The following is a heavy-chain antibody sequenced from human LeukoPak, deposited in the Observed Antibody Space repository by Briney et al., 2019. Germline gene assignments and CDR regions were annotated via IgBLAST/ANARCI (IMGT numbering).Heavy chain of an antibody. J-gene: IGHJ6*03. CDR2: IRYDGSNK. CDR3: PKTQDLASYYYYMDV. CDR1: GFTFSSYG. V-gene: IGHV3-30*02. D-gene: IGHD1-26*01. Sequence: GGSLRLSCAASGFTFSSYGMHWVRQAPGKGLEWVAFIRYDGSNKYYADSVKGRFTISRDNSKNTLYLQMNSLRAEDTAVYYCPKTQDLASYYYYMDVWGKGTTVTVSS.